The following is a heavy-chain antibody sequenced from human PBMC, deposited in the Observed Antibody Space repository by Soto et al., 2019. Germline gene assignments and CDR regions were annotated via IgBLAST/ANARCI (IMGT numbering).Heavy chain of an antibody. D-gene: IGHD7-27*01. CDR1: GGSIRSDDYI. Sequence: KPSETLSLTCTVSGGSIRSDDYIWSWIRQSPGRGLEWIGHIYNGGTTYSNPSLRSRLSIWVDTSRRQFSLDLTSVTAADTAVYYCARGPSGDKVDYWGQGALVTVSS. J-gene: IGHJ4*02. CDR2: IYNGGTT. V-gene: IGHV4-30-4*01. CDR3: ARGPSGDKVDY.